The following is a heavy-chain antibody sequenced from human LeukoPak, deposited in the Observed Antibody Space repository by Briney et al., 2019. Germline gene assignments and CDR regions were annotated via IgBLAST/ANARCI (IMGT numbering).Heavy chain of an antibody. CDR3: AREGGAAATILN. J-gene: IGHJ4*02. CDR2: IYYSGST. V-gene: IGHV4-39*07. CDR1: GGSISSSSYY. Sequence: SETLSLTCTVSGGSISSSSYYWGWIRQPPGKGLEWIGSIYYSGSTYYNPSLKSRVTISVDTSKNQFSLKLSSVTAADTAVYYCAREGGAAATILNWGQGTLVTVSS. D-gene: IGHD6-13*01.